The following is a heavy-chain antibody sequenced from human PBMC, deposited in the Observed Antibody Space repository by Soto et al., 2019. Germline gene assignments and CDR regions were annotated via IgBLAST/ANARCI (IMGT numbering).Heavy chain of an antibody. J-gene: IGHJ6*02. CDR1: GYTFTGYY. CDR2: INPNSGDT. D-gene: IGHD1-26*01. Sequence: ASLKVSCDASGYTFTGYYVHWVRQAPGQGLEWMGWINPNSGDTYLAQRFQGRVTMNRDTSIGTAYMELRGLTSDDTAEYYCAKGGAIVAAGTRVYLYNAMDASGHGTTATVS. V-gene: IGHV1-2*02. CDR3: AKGGAIVAAGTRVYLYNAMDA.